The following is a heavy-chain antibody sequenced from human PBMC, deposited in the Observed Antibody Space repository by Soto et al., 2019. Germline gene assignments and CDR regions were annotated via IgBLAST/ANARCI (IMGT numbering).Heavy chain of an antibody. CDR3: ARDYSNYYYGMDV. CDR2: IYYSGST. J-gene: IGHJ6*02. CDR1: GGSISSGGYY. D-gene: IGHD4-4*01. Sequence: QVQLQESGPGLVKPSQTLSLTCTVSGGSISSGGYYWSWIRQHPGKGLEWIGYIYYSGSTYYNPTLKSGVTISVDTYKNQFSLKLSSVTAADTAVYYCARDYSNYYYGMDVWGQGTTVTVSS. V-gene: IGHV4-31*03.